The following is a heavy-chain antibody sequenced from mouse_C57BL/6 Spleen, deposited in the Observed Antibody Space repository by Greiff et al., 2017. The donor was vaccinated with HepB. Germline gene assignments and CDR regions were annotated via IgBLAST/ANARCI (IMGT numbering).Heavy chain of an antibody. Sequence: EVKLMESGEGLVKPGGSLKLSCAASGFTFSSYAMSWVRQTPEKRLEWVAYISSGGDYIYYADTVKGRFTISRDNDRNTLYLQMSSLKSEDTAMYYCTRDAYYSNYGGFAYWGQGTLVTVSA. CDR2: ISSGGDYI. D-gene: IGHD2-5*01. V-gene: IGHV5-9-1*02. CDR3: TRDAYYSNYGGFAY. J-gene: IGHJ3*01. CDR1: GFTFSSYA.